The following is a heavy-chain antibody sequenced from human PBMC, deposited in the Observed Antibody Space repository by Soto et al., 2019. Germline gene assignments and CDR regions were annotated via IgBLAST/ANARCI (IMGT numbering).Heavy chain of an antibody. V-gene: IGHV1-69*01. CDR1: GGTFSSYA. J-gene: IGHJ5*02. CDR2: IIPIFGTA. CDR3: ARDFPSSSSDP. Sequence: QVQLVQSGAEVKKPGSSVKVSCKASGGTFSSYAITWVRQAPGQGLEWMGGIIPIFGTANYAQKFQGSVTITADESLTTAYMELSSLRSDDTAVYYCARDFPSSSSDPWGQGTLVTVSS.